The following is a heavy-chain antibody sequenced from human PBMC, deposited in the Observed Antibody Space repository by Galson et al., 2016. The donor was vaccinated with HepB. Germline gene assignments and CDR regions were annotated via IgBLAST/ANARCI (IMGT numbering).Heavy chain of an antibody. V-gene: IGHV3-33*01. CDR3: ARDSGVVAPTFDH. D-gene: IGHD3-22*01. J-gene: IGHJ4*02. CDR1: GFTFSNYG. CDR2: IRPDGSNE. Sequence: SLRLSCAASGFTFSNYGMNWVRQAPGKGLEWVAGIRPDGSNEYYVDSVKGRFTVARDNSKNILFLQMRGLRAEDTALYYCARDSGVVAPTFDHWGQGTLVTVSS.